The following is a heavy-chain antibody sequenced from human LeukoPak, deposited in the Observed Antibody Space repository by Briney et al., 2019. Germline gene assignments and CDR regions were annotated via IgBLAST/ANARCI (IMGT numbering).Heavy chain of an antibody. CDR1: GYTFTGYY. Sequence: ASVKVSCKASGYTFTGYYMHWVRQAPGQGLEWMGWISAYNGNTNYAQKLQGRVTMTTDTSTSTAYMELRSLRSDDTAVYYCARNRRIAAAGYMDVWGKGTTVTISS. V-gene: IGHV1-18*04. CDR2: ISAYNGNT. CDR3: ARNRRIAAAGYMDV. J-gene: IGHJ6*03. D-gene: IGHD6-13*01.